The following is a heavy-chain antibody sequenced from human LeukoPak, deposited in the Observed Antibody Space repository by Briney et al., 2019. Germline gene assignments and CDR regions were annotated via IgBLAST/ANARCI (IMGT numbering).Heavy chain of an antibody. CDR2: ISSSSSTI. V-gene: IGHV3-48*01. Sequence: GGSLRLSCAASGFTFSSYSMNWVRQAPGKGLEWVSYISSSSSTIYYADSVKGRFTISRDNAKNSLYLQMNSLRAEDTAVYYCARAYCSGGSCYRDWYFDLWGRGTLVTVSS. D-gene: IGHD2-15*01. CDR3: ARAYCSGGSCYRDWYFDL. CDR1: GFTFSSYS. J-gene: IGHJ2*01.